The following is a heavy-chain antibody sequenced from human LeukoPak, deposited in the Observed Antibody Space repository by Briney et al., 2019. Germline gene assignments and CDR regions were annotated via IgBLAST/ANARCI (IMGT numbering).Heavy chain of an antibody. J-gene: IGHJ5*02. CDR2: INHSGST. CDR3: AGDPARGGAEANWFDP. Sequence: SETLSLTCAVYGGSLSGYYWSWIRQPPGKGLEWIGEINHSGSTKYNPSLKSRVAISVDTSKNQLSLKLSSVTAADTAVYYCAGDPARGGAEANWFDPWGQGTPVTVSS. D-gene: IGHD4-17*01. CDR1: GGSLSGYY. V-gene: IGHV4-34*01.